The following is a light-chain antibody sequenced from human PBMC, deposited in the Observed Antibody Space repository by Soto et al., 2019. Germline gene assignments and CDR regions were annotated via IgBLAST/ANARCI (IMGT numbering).Light chain of an antibody. Sequence: SALPQPRSVSGSPGQSVTISCTGTSSDVGGYNYVSWYQQHPGKAPKLMIYDVSKRPSGVPDRFYGSKSGNTASMTISGLQAEDEGDYYCCSYAGSSYVLGPGTKVTVL. CDR3: CSYAGSSYV. CDR1: SSDVGGYNY. V-gene: IGLV2-11*01. J-gene: IGLJ1*01. CDR2: DVS.